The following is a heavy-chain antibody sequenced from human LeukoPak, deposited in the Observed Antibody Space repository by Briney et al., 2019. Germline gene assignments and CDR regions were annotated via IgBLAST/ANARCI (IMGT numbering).Heavy chain of an antibody. D-gene: IGHD5-24*01. J-gene: IGHJ4*02. CDR1: GFTFSTNA. CDR2: ISSGDNT. Sequence: GGSLRLSCAASGFTFSTNAMSWVRQAPGKGLEWVSGISSGDNTYYVDSVKGRFTISRDNSKNTLFLQMNSLRAEDTAVYYRAKDFEGRLQPLDYWGQGTLVTVSS. V-gene: IGHV3-23*01. CDR3: AKDFEGRLQPLDY.